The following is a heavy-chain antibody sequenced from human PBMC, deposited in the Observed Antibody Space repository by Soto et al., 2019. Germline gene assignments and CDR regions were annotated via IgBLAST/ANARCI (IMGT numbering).Heavy chain of an antibody. D-gene: IGHD3-10*01. CDR1: GFTFSSYS. Sequence: EVQLVESGGGLVQPGGSLRLSCAASGFTFSSYSMNWVRQAPGKGLEWVSYISSSSSTIYYADSVKGRFTISRDHAKNSLSLQMTSLRAEDTALYYCASQPYYYGSGTYTDYWGQGNLVTFSA. V-gene: IGHV3-48*01. CDR2: ISSSSSTI. J-gene: IGHJ4*02. CDR3: ASQPYYYGSGTYTDY.